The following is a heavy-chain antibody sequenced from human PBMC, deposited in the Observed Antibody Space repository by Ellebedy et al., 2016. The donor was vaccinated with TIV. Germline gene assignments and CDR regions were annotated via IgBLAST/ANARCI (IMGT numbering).Heavy chain of an antibody. V-gene: IGHV4-34*01. J-gene: IGHJ4*02. CDR1: VGSFSGYH. CDR3: ARGRPGRLRSEYFR. D-gene: IGHD5-12*01. CDR2: INDSGSA. Sequence: SETLSLTXAVYVGSFSGYHWTWIRQPPGKRLEWIGEINDSGSANYNPSLKSRITISVDTSKNHFALKLSSVTAADTAVYYCARGRPGRLRSEYFRWGQGTLVTVSS.